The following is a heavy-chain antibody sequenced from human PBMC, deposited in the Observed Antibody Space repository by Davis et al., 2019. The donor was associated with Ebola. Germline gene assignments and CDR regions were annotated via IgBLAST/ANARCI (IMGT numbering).Heavy chain of an antibody. Sequence: SETLSLTCTVSGGSISSYYWSWIRQPPGKGLEWIGYIYYSGSTNYNPSLKSRVTISVDTSKNQISLKLSSVTAADTAVYYCARHSSSRRYYFDYWGQGTLVTVSS. CDR3: ARHSSSRRYYFDY. D-gene: IGHD6-13*01. J-gene: IGHJ4*02. CDR1: GGSISSYY. CDR2: IYYSGST. V-gene: IGHV4-59*08.